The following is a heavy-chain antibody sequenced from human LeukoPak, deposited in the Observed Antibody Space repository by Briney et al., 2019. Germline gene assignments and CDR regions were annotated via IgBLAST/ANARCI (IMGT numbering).Heavy chain of an antibody. CDR3: ARDRCSSTSCYGPYYMDV. CDR1: GFTFSIYW. CDR2: IKQDGSEK. D-gene: IGHD2-2*01. Sequence: PGGSLRLSCAASGFTFSIYWMSWVRQAPGKGLEWVANIKQDGSEKYYVDSVKGRFTISRDNAKNSLYLQMNSLRAEDTAVYYCARDRCSSTSCYGPYYMDVWGKGTTVTVSS. J-gene: IGHJ6*03. V-gene: IGHV3-7*01.